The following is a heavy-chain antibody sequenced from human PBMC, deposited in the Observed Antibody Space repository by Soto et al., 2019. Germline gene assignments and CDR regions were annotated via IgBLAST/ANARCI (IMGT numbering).Heavy chain of an antibody. CDR3: ANVGEYQLLWDY. CDR1: GFTFSSYA. CDR2: ISGSGGST. V-gene: IGHV3-23*01. J-gene: IGHJ4*02. D-gene: IGHD2-2*01. Sequence: GGSLRLSCAASGFTFSSYAMSWVRQAPGKGLEWVSAISGSGGSTYYADSVKGRFTISRDNSKNTLYLQMNSLRAEDTAVYYCANVGEYQLLWDYWGQGTLVTVSS.